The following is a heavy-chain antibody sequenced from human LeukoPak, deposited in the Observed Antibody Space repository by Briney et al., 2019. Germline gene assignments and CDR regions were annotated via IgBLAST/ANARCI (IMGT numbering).Heavy chain of an antibody. V-gene: IGHV4-59*01. D-gene: IGHD1-26*01. CDR1: GGSISSYY. J-gene: IGHJ5*02. CDR2: IYYSGST. Sequence: PSETLSLTCTVSGGSISSYYWSWIRQPPGKGLEWIGYIYYSGSTNYNLSLKSRVTISVDTSKNQFSLKLSSVTAADTAVYYCARDLGATRPYNWFDPWGQGTLVTVSS. CDR3: ARDLGATRPYNWFDP.